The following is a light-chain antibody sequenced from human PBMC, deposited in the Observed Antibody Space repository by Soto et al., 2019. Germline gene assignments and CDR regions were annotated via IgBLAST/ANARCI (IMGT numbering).Light chain of an antibody. Sequence: EIVLTQSPATLSLSPGERATLSCWASQSVSNSLAWFQQRPGQAPRLLIYGASDRATGIPARFSGTGSGTDFTLTISSLEPEDLAVYSCQQRAKWPRTFGQGTKGDIK. CDR2: GAS. CDR1: QSVSNS. V-gene: IGKV3-11*01. CDR3: QQRAKWPRT. J-gene: IGKJ1*01.